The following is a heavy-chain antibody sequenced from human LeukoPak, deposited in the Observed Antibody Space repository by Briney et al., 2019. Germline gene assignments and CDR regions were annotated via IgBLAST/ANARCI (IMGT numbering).Heavy chain of an antibody. V-gene: IGHV4-38-2*01. CDR3: ARHGGKKYNWFDP. D-gene: IGHD1-26*01. J-gene: IGHJ5*02. CDR1: GYSISSGYY. Sequence: PSETLSLTCALSGYSISSGYYWGWIRQPPGKGLEWIGGIYHSGSTYYNPSLKSRVTISVDTSKNQFSLKLSSVTAADTAVYYCARHGGKKYNWFDPWGQGTLVTVSS. CDR2: IYHSGST.